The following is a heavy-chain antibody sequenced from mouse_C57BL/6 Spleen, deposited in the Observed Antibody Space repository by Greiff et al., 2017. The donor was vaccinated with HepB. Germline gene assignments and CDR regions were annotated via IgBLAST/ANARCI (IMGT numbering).Heavy chain of an antibody. CDR2: IDPSDSET. D-gene: IGHD1-1*01. Sequence: VQLQQPGAELVRPGSSVKLSCKASGYTFTSYWMHWVKQRPIQGLEWIGNIDPSDSETHYNQKFKDKATLTVDKSSSTAYMRLSSLTSEDSAVYYCARYYYGSSYAMDYWGQGTSVTVSS. CDR3: ARYYYGSSYAMDY. J-gene: IGHJ4*01. V-gene: IGHV1-52*01. CDR1: GYTFTSYW.